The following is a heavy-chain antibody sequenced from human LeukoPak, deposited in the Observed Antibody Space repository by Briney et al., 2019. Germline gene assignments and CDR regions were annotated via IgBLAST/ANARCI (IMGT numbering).Heavy chain of an antibody. V-gene: IGHV4-59*01. D-gene: IGHD3-22*01. J-gene: IGHJ2*01. CDR2: IYYSGST. Sequence: SETLSLTCTVSGGSISSYYWSWIRQPPGKGLEWIGYIYYSGSTNYNPSLKSRVTISVDTSKSQFSLKLSSVTAADTAVYYCARDLYYYDSSGPHWYFDLWGRGTLVTVSS. CDR3: ARDLYYYDSSGPHWYFDL. CDR1: GGSISSYY.